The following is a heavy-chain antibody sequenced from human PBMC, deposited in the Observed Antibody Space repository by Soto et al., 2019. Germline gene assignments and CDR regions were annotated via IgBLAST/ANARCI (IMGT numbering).Heavy chain of an antibody. CDR1: GGTFSSYT. Sequence: QVQLVQSGAEVKKPGSSVKVSCKASGGTFSSYTISWVRQAPGQGLEWMGRIIPILGIANYAQKFQGRVTITADKSTSTAYMELSSLRSEDTAVYYCARGPERYGSGIDKGVGWGQGTLVTVSS. V-gene: IGHV1-69*02. CDR2: IIPILGIA. J-gene: IGHJ4*02. CDR3: ARGPERYGSGIDKGVG. D-gene: IGHD3-10*01.